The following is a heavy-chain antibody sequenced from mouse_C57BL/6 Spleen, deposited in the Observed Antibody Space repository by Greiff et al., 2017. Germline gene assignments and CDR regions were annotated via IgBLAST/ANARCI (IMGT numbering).Heavy chain of an antibody. CDR2: IDPSDSYT. CDR1: GYTFTSYW. V-gene: IGHV1-59*01. CDR3: AREGLAYAMDD. J-gene: IGHJ4*01. Sequence: QVQLQQPGAELVRPGTSVKLSCKASGYTFTSYWMHWVKQRPGQGLEWIGVIDPSDSYTNYNQKFKGKATLTVDTSSSTAYMQLSSLTSEDSAVYYCAREGLAYAMDDWGQGTSVTVSS.